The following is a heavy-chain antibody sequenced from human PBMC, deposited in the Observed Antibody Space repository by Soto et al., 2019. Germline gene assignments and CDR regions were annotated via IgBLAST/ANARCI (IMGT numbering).Heavy chain of an antibody. CDR2: INAGNGNT. D-gene: IGHD3-9*01. Sequence: ASVQVSCKASGYTFTSYAMHWVRQAPGQRLEWMGWINAGNGNTKYSQKFQGRVTITRDTSASTAYMELSSLRSEDTAVYYCAREDYDILTGKNWFDPWGQGTLVTVSS. J-gene: IGHJ5*02. V-gene: IGHV1-3*01. CDR1: GYTFTSYA. CDR3: AREDYDILTGKNWFDP.